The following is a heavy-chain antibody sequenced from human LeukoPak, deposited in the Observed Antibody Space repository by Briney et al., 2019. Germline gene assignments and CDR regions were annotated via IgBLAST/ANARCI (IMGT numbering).Heavy chain of an antibody. Sequence: SETLSLTCTVSGGSIGSSSYYWGWIRQPPGKGLEWIGSIYYSGSTYYNPSLKSRVTISVDTSKNQFSLKLSSVTAADTAVYYCARHMGLGYTYFYPYFDYWGQGTLVTVSS. CDR1: GGSIGSSSYY. J-gene: IGHJ4*01. CDR3: ARHMGLGYTYFYPYFDY. CDR2: IYYSGST. V-gene: IGHV4-39*01. D-gene: IGHD1-1*01.